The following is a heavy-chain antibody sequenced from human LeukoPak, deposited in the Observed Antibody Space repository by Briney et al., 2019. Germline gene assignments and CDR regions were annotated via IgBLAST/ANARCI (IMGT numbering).Heavy chain of an antibody. J-gene: IGHJ6*03. CDR1: GFSFRRYW. CDR2: TNEYGSIT. Sequence: VGSLRLSCAASGFSFRRYWMHWVRQAPGEGLVWVSRTNEYGSITDYADSVKDRFTISRDNAKNSLYLQMNSLRAEDTAVYYCARVMSRPDHYYYYMDVWGKGTTVTVSS. V-gene: IGHV3-74*01. D-gene: IGHD3-10*02. CDR3: ARVMSRPDHYYYYMDV.